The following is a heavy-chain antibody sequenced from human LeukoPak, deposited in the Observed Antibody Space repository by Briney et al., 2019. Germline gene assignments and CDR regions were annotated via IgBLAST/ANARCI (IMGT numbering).Heavy chain of an antibody. CDR3: AKEAVRAVYCSGSGCSTYDY. CDR1: GFTFSSSA. D-gene: IGHD2-15*01. CDR2: ISGSGGSI. Sequence: GGSLRLSCAASGFTFSSSAMNWVRQAPGKGLEWVSVISGSGGSIYYADSVKGRFTISRDNSKNTLYLQMNSLRAEDTAIYYCAKEAVRAVYCSGSGCSTYDYWGQGTLVTVSS. V-gene: IGHV3-23*01. J-gene: IGHJ4*02.